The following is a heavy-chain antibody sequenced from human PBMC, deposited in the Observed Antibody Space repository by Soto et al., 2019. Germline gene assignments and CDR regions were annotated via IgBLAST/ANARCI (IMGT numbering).Heavy chain of an antibody. Sequence: ASVKVSCKSSGYTFSTSGISWVRQAPGQGLEWMGWISTYNGDANYAQRFQGRVTMTTDTSTSTAYMELRSLRSDDTAVYYCARDAPPEDYWGQGTLVTVSS. V-gene: IGHV1-18*01. CDR1: GYTFSTSG. J-gene: IGHJ4*02. CDR2: ISTYNGDA. CDR3: ARDAPPEDY.